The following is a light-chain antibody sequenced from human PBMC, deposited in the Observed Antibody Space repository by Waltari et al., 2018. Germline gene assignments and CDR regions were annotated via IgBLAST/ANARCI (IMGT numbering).Light chain of an antibody. CDR2: KDS. CDR3: QSADSSGTYFYV. J-gene: IGLJ1*01. V-gene: IGLV3-25*03. CDR1: ALPKQY. Sequence: SYELTQPPSVSVSPGQTARITCSGDALPKQYASWYQQKSGQAPVLVIYKDSERPSGIPERFSGSSSGTTVTLTISGVQAEDEADYYCQSADSSGTYFYVFGTGTKVTVL.